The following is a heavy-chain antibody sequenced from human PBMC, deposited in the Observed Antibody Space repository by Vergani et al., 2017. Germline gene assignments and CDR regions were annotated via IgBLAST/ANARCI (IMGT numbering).Heavy chain of an antibody. D-gene: IGHD2-15*01. V-gene: IGHV4-61*02. Sequence: QVKLQESGPGLLKPSQTLSLTCTVSGESIRSGSHYWSWIRQPPGKGPEWIGHIHTGGSTDLNPSFKSRVSISVDTSKSQLSLKLNSVTVADTAVYYCARSRPYCTSGSCPAIWGQGTLVTVSS. CDR3: ARSRPYCTSGSCPAI. J-gene: IGHJ4*02. CDR2: IHTGGST. CDR1: GESIRSGSHY.